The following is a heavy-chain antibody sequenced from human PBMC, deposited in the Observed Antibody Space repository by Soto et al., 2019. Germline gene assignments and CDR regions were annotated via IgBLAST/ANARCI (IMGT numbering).Heavy chain of an antibody. CDR3: AIYDSSGSRGFQH. Sequence: QVQLQESGPGLVKPSQTLSLTCTVSGGSISSGGYYWSWIRQHPWKGLEWIGYIYYSVSTYYNPSLKSRVTISVDTSKNQFSLKLSSVTAADTAVYYCAIYDSSGSRGFQHWGQGTLVTVSS. J-gene: IGHJ1*01. V-gene: IGHV4-31*03. CDR1: GGSISSGGYY. D-gene: IGHD3-22*01. CDR2: IYYSVST.